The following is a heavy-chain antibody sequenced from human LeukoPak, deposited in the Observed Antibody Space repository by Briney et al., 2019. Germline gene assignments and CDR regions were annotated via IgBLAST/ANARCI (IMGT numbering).Heavy chain of an antibody. CDR1: GGSISSGSYY. V-gene: IGHV4-61*02. Sequence: PSETLSLTCTVSGGSISSGSYYWSWIRQPAGKGLEWIGRMYTSGSTNYNPSLKSRVTISVDTSKNQFSLKLSSVTAADTAVYYCARGIRGVMGHWFDPWGQGTLVTVSS. CDR2: MYTSGST. J-gene: IGHJ5*02. CDR3: ARGIRGVMGHWFDP. D-gene: IGHD3-10*01.